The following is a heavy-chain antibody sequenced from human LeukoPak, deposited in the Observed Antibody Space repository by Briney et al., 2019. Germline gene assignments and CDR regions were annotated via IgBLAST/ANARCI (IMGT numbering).Heavy chain of an antibody. J-gene: IGHJ6*03. CDR3: ARGGGQGLLRARYYYMDV. CDR1: GYTFTSYG. D-gene: IGHD6-19*01. V-gene: IGHV1-18*01. CDR2: ISAYNGNT. Sequence: ASVKVSCKASGYTFTSYGISWVRQAPGQGLEWMGWISAYNGNTNYAQKLQGRVTMTTDTSTSTAYMELRSLRSDDTAVYYCARGGGQGLLRARYYYMDVWGKGTTVTVSS.